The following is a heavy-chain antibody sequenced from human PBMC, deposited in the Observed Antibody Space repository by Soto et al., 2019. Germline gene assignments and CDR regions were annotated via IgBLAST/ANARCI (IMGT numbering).Heavy chain of an antibody. Sequence: ASVKVSCKASGGTFSSYAISWVRQAPGQGLEWMGGIIPIFGTANYAQKFQGRVTITADESTSTAYMELSSLRSEDTAVYYCGTEGIAAAGKEGGGYCYYGMDVWGQGTTVPV. CDR2: IIPIFGTA. J-gene: IGHJ6*02. CDR3: GTEGIAAAGKEGGGYCYYGMDV. D-gene: IGHD6-13*01. V-gene: IGHV1-69*13. CDR1: GGTFSSYA.